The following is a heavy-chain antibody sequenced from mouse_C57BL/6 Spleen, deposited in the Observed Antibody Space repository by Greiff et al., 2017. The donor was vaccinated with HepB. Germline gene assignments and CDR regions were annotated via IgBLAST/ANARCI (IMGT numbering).Heavy chain of an antibody. Sequence: VQLQQSGAELARPGASVKLSCKASGYTFTSYGISWVKQRTGQGLEWIGEIYPRSGNTYYNEKFKGKATLTADKSSSTAYMELRSLTSEDSAVYFCAYDYDGPWFAYWGQGTLVTVSA. D-gene: IGHD2-4*01. CDR2: IYPRSGNT. CDR1: GYTFTSYG. J-gene: IGHJ3*01. CDR3: AYDYDGPWFAY. V-gene: IGHV1-81*01.